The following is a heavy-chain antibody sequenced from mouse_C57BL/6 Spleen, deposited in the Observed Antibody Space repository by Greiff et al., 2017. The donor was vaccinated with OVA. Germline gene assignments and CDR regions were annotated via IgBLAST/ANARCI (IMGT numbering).Heavy chain of an antibody. J-gene: IGHJ2*01. CDR3: ARGDYGSSYAFDY. D-gene: IGHD1-1*01. CDR2: INPNYGTT. V-gene: IGHV1-39*01. CDR1: GYSFTDYN. Sequence: VQLKQSGPELVKPGASVKISCKASGYSFTDYNMNWVKQSNGKSLEWIGVINPNYGTTSYNQKFKGKATLTVDQSSSTAYMQLNSLTSEDSAVYDCARGDYGSSYAFDYWGQGTTLTVSS.